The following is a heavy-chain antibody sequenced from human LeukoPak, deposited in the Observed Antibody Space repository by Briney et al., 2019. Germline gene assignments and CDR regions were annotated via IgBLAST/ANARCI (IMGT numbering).Heavy chain of an antibody. CDR2: INWNGGST. CDR1: GFTFDDYG. D-gene: IGHD6-19*01. CDR3: ARDNRAVAGYYYYYMDV. J-gene: IGHJ6*03. V-gene: IGHV3-20*04. Sequence: GGSLRLSCAASGFTFDDYGMSWVRQAPGKGLEWVSGINWNGGSTGYADSVKGRFTTSRDNAKNSLYLQMNSLRAEDTALYYCARDNRAVAGYYYYYMDVWGKGTTVTVSS.